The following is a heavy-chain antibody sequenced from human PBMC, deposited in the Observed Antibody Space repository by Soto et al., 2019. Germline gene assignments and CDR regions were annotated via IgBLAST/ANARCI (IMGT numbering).Heavy chain of an antibody. Sequence: ASVKVSCRVSGYTLTELSMHWVRQAPGKGLEWMGGFDPEDGETIYAQKFQGRVTMTEDTSTDTAYMELSSLRSEDTAVYYCATLSYSGYAFFQHWGQGTLVTVSS. J-gene: IGHJ1*01. D-gene: IGHD5-12*01. CDR2: FDPEDGET. CDR1: GYTLTELS. V-gene: IGHV1-24*01. CDR3: ATLSYSGYAFFQH.